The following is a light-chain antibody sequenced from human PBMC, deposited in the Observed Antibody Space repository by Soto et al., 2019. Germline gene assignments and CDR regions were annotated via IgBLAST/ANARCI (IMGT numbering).Light chain of an antibody. V-gene: IGKV3-15*01. Sequence: EIVMTQSPATLSVSPGERATLSCRASQSVSSNLAWYQQKPGQTPKLLIYVASTRATGIPARFSGSGSGTELTLTISSLQSEEFAVYYCQQYNVWPLTFGGGTKVEFK. CDR2: VAS. J-gene: IGKJ4*01. CDR3: QQYNVWPLT. CDR1: QSVSSN.